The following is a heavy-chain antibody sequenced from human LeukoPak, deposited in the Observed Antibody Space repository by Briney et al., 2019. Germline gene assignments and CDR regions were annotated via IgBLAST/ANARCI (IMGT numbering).Heavy chain of an antibody. J-gene: IGHJ4*02. V-gene: IGHV1-8*01. D-gene: IGHD6-19*01. Sequence: ASVTVSCKASGYTFTSYDINWVRQATGQGLEWMGWMNPNSGNTGYAQKFQGRVTMTRNTSISTAYMELSSLRSEDTAVCYCARGSRGWYFDEWHWGQGTLVTVSS. CDR2: MNPNSGNT. CDR3: ARGSRGWYFDEWH. CDR1: GYTFTSYD.